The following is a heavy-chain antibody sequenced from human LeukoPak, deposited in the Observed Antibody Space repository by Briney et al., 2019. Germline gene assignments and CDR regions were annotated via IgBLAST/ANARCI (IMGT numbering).Heavy chain of an antibody. CDR3: AEDGIRYFDWFDY. CDR1: GGPFSGYY. Sequence: PSETLSLTCAVHGGPFSGYYWSWIRQPPGKWLEWIGEINHSGSTNYNPSLKSRVTISVDTSKNQFSLRLSSVTAADTAFFFQAEDGIRYFDWFDYWGQGTLVTVSS. CDR2: INHSGST. D-gene: IGHD3-9*01. V-gene: IGHV4-34*01. J-gene: IGHJ4*02.